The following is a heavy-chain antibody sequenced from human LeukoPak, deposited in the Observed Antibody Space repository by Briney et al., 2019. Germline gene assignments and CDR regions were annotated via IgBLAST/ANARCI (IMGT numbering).Heavy chain of an antibody. Sequence: YPSETLSLTCTVSGGSISSYYWSWIRQPPGKGLEWIGYIYTSGSTNYNPSLKSRVTISVDTSKNQFSLKLSSVTAADTAVYYCARRVVVPAAIPSYYYYYMDVWGKGTTVTVSS. J-gene: IGHJ6*03. CDR2: IYTSGST. D-gene: IGHD2-2*01. V-gene: IGHV4-4*09. CDR1: GGSISSYY. CDR3: ARRVVVPAAIPSYYYYYMDV.